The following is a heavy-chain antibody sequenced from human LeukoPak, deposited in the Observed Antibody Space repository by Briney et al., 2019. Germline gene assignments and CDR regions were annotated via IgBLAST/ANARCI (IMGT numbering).Heavy chain of an antibody. J-gene: IGHJ6*02. D-gene: IGHD2-2*01. Sequence: AASVKVSCKASGGTFSSYAISWVRPAPGQGLEWMGGIIPIFGTANYAQKFQGRVTITADESTSTAYMELSSLRSEDTAVYYCARDLVGDYSGMDVWGQGTTVTVSS. CDR2: IIPIFGTA. V-gene: IGHV1-69*13. CDR1: GGTFSSYA. CDR3: ARDLVGDYSGMDV.